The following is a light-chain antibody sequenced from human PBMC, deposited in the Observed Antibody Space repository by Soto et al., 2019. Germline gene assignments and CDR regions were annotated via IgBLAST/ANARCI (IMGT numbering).Light chain of an antibody. J-gene: IGKJ1*01. CDR2: WAS. V-gene: IGKV4-1*01. Sequence: DIVMTQSPDSLAVSLGERATINCKSSQSVLYSSNNKNYLTWYQQKPGQPPNLLIYWASTRESGVPDRFSGSGSGTDFTITISSLQAEDVSVYYCQQYFSTPLTFGQGTKVEIK. CDR3: QQYFSTPLT. CDR1: QSVLYSSNNKNY.